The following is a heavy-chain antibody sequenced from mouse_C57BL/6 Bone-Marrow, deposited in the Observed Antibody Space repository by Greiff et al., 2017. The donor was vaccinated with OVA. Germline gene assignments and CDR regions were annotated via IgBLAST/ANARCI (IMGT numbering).Heavy chain of an antibody. CDR2: IYPGNSDT. CDR1: GYTFTSYW. CDR3: TRKDYYDYDGDAMDY. V-gene: IGHV1-5*01. J-gene: IGHJ4*01. Sequence: EVQLQQSGTVLARPGASVKMSCKTSGYTFTSYWMHWVKQRPGQGLEWIGAIYPGNSDTSYNQKFKGKAKLTAVTSASTAYMELSSLTNEDSAVYYCTRKDYYDYDGDAMDYWGQGTSDTVSS. D-gene: IGHD2-4*01.